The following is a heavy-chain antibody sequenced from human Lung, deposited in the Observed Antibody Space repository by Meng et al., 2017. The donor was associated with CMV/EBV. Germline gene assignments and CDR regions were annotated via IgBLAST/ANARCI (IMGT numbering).Heavy chain of an antibody. V-gene: IGHV3-73*01. J-gene: IGHJ6*02. Sequence: GESXKISCAVSGFSGSGIHWVRQASGKGLEWVGHSRSKDFSYATEFAASVKGRFTISRDESKNTAHLQMNSLKTEDTAVYYCTKDWSHAMDVWAQGTTVTVSS. D-gene: IGHD1-1*01. CDR2: SRSKDFSYAT. CDR1: GFSGSG. CDR3: TKDWSHAMDV.